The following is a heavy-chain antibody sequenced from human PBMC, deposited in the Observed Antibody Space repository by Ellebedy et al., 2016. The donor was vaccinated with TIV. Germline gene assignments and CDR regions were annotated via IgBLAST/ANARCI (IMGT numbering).Heavy chain of an antibody. CDR1: GYSFTSYW. Sequence: GESLKISCKGSGYSFTSYWIGWVRQMPGKGLEWMGIIYPGDSDTRYSPSFQGQVTISADKSISTAYLQWSSLKASDTAMYYCARRVRAAAGTTGWYYYGMDVWGQGTTVTVSS. V-gene: IGHV5-51*01. CDR2: IYPGDSDT. J-gene: IGHJ6*02. CDR3: ARRVRAAAGTTGWYYYGMDV. D-gene: IGHD6-13*01.